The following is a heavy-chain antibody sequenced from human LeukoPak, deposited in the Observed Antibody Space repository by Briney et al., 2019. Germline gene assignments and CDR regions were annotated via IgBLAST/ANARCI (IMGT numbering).Heavy chain of an antibody. D-gene: IGHD3-16*01. Sequence: SETLSLTCTVSNGSISRYYWSWIRQPPGKGLEWIGYVYYRGYTDYNPSLKSRVTLSVDTSRNQFSLRLSSVTAAVTAVYYCSRGGVLPRGFDSWGQGTLVTVSS. V-gene: IGHV4-59*03. CDR3: SRGGVLPRGFDS. J-gene: IGHJ5*01. CDR1: NGSISRYY. CDR2: VYYRGYT.